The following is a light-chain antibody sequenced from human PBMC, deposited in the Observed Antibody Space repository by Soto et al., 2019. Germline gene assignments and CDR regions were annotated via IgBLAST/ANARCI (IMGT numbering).Light chain of an antibody. CDR1: QVIRSL. V-gene: IGKV1D-12*01. Sequence: DIQMTQSPSSVSASVGDRVTITCRASQVIRSLLAWYRQKPGEAPNLLIYAAPSLQSVVPSRFSGSGSGTDFTLTISSLQPEDFATYYCQQANSFPFTFGPGTKVDIK. J-gene: IGKJ3*01. CDR3: QQANSFPFT. CDR2: AAP.